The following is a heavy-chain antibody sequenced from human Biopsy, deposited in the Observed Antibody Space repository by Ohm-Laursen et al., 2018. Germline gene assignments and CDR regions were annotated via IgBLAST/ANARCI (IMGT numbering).Heavy chain of an antibody. D-gene: IGHD3-22*01. Sequence: SDNASCKASGGTFRSDATSWVRQAPRQGLGWLGGLVLTFGTATYSQKFQDRVTITADTSTSTAYMVLSSLRSEDTAVYYCGRDGYFDVNACYVDDYFYYGMNVWAQGTTVTVSS. CDR1: GGTFRSDA. V-gene: IGHV1-69*06. CDR3: GRDGYFDVNACYVDDYFYYGMNV. CDR2: LVLTFGTA. J-gene: IGHJ6*02.